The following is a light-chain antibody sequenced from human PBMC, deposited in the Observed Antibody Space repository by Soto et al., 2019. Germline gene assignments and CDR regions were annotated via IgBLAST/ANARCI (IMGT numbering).Light chain of an antibody. CDR2: GSF. J-gene: IGKJ5*01. CDR1: QSVDNN. CDR3: QQYNDRPPIT. V-gene: IGKV3-15*01. Sequence: EIVLTQAPVTLSASPGESATISCSPSQSVDNNVAWYQQKPGQAPRLLIVGSFARATGIPARFSGSGSGSEFTLTISGLQSEDFAVYYCQQYNDRPPITFGQGTRLEI.